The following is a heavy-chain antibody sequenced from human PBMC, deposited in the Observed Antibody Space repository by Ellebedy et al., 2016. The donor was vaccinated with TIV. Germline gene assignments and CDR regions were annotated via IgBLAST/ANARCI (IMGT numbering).Heavy chain of an antibody. J-gene: IGHJ4*02. D-gene: IGHD3-16*01. Sequence: PGGSLRLSCAASGFTFSTYSMNRVRQAPGKGPEWVSSISDSSYYIYYADSVKGRFTISRDNAKNSLYLEMNSLRAEDAAVYYSARDPGRHYDYVMNYWGQGTLVTVSS. CDR3: ARDPGRHYDYVMNY. CDR1: GFTFSTYS. CDR2: ISDSSYYI. V-gene: IGHV3-21*01.